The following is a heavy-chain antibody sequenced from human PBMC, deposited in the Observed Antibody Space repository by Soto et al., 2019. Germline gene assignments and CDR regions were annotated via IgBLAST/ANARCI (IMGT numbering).Heavy chain of an antibody. CDR3: ARLAWTNRNFDY. D-gene: IGHD5-12*01. V-gene: IGHV3-53*01. J-gene: IGHJ4*02. CDR1: EFTVSNNY. CDR2: IYSGGTT. Sequence: GGSLRLSCAFSEFTVSNNYMTWVRRAPGKGLEWVSVIYSGGTTHYADSVKGRFTISRDNSNNTLYLQMNTLRAEDTAMYYCARLAWTNRNFDYWGQGTLVPVSP.